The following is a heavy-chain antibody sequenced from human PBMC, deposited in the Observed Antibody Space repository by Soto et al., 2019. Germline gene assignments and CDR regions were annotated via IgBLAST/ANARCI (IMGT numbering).Heavy chain of an antibody. Sequence: SLTCSVAVGSFRSGSYYWTWIRQPPGKGLEWIGYIYQSGTTNYNASLKSRVTISIDTSKNQFFLKLNSVTAADTAVYYCARDSSGRHDYWGQGTLVTVSS. CDR3: ARDSSGRHDY. V-gene: IGHV4-61*01. D-gene: IGHD3-22*01. CDR2: IYQSGTT. J-gene: IGHJ4*02. CDR1: VGSFRSGSYY.